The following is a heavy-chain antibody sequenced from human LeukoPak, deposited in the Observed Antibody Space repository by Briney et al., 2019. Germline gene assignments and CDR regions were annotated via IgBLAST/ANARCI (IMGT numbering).Heavy chain of an antibody. J-gene: IGHJ4*02. CDR3: ARDRSPEYTPVGGFDY. CDR1: GDSISRYY. V-gene: IGHV4-4*07. CDR2: IYNGRII. Sequence: SETLSLTCTVSGDSISRYYWSWIRQPAGKGLEWIGRIYNGRIITYNPSLKSRVTMSIDTSNNLFSLRLRFVTAADTAVYYCARDRSPEYTPVGGFDYWGQGTLVTVSS. D-gene: IGHD3-16*01.